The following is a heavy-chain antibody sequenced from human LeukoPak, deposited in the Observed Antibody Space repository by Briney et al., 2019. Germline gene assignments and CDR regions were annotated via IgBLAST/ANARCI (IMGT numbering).Heavy chain of an antibody. CDR2: IYHSGST. CDR3: ARDPSGGFTNWFDP. V-gene: IGHV4-38-2*02. D-gene: IGHD3-10*01. CDR1: GYSISSGYY. Sequence: SETLSLTCAVSGYSISSGYYWGWIRQPPGEGLGWIGSIYHSGSTYYNPSLKSRVTISVDSSKTHFSLKLISVTAADTAVYYCARDPSGGFTNWFDPWGQGTLVTVSS. J-gene: IGHJ5*02.